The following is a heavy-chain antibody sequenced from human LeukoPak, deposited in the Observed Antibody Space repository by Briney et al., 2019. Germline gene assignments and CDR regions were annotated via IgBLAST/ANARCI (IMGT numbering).Heavy chain of an antibody. CDR3: ARDGRVYYDILTGYYALIGDGQGGDAFDI. V-gene: IGHV3-48*03. Sequence: GGSLRLSCAASGFTFSSYEMNWVRQAPGKGLEWVSYISSSGSTIYYADSVKGRFTISRDNAKNSLYLQMNSLRAEDTAVYYCARDGRVYYDILTGYYALIGDGQGGDAFDIWGQGTMVTVSS. D-gene: IGHD3-9*01. J-gene: IGHJ3*02. CDR1: GFTFSSYE. CDR2: ISSSGSTI.